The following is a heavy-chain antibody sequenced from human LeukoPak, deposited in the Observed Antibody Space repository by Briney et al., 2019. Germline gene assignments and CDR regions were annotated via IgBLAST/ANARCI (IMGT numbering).Heavy chain of an antibody. D-gene: IGHD4-11*01. CDR3: ASRRRDMTTVDNWFEP. V-gene: IGHV4-38-2*01. J-gene: IGHJ5*02. CDR2: IYHSGST. CDR1: GYSISSGYY. Sequence: SETLSLTCAVSGYSISSGYYWGWIRQPPGKGLEWIGSIYHSGSTYYNPSLKSRVTISVDTSKNQFSLKLSSVTAADTAVYYCASRRRDMTTVDNWFEPWGQGTLVTVSS.